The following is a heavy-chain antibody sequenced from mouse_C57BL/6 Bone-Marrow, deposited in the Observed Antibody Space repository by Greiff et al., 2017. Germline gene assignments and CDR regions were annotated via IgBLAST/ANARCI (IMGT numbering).Heavy chain of an antibody. CDR1: GFTFSDYG. Sequence: EVKLQESGGGLVKPGGSLKLSCAASGFTFSDYGMHWVRQAPEKGLEWVAYISSGSSTIYYADTVKGRFTISRDNAKNTLFLQMTSLRSEDTAMYYCARAVVAYYAMDYWGQGTSVTVSS. D-gene: IGHD1-1*01. CDR2: ISSGSSTI. V-gene: IGHV5-17*01. CDR3: ARAVVAYYAMDY. J-gene: IGHJ4*01.